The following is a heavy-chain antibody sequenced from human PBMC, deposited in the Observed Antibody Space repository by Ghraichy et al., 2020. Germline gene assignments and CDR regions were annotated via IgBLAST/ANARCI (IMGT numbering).Heavy chain of an antibody. D-gene: IGHD6-6*01. J-gene: IGHJ4*02. CDR3: AREYSTSRGLDY. CDR1: GFTFSSYS. CDR2: MSSSSSMI. Sequence: GGYLRLSCAASGFTFSSYSMNWVRQAPGKGLEWVSYMSSSSSMIYYADSMKGRFTISRDNAKNSLYLQVNSLGAEDTAVYYCAREYSTSRGLDYWGQGTLVTVSS. V-gene: IGHV3-48*01.